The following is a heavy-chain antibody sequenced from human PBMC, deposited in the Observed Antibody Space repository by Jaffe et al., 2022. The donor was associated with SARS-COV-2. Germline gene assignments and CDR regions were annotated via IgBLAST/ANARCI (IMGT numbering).Heavy chain of an antibody. V-gene: IGHV4-39*01. Sequence: QLQLQESGPGLVKPSETLSLTCTVSGGSISSSSYYWGWIRQPPGKGLEWIGSIYYSGSTYYNPSLKSRVTISVDTSKNQFSLKLSSVTAADTAVYYCARHEHGYSYGNGRADYWGQGTLVTVSS. CDR3: ARHEHGYSYGNGRADY. J-gene: IGHJ4*02. CDR1: GGSISSSSYY. CDR2: IYYSGST. D-gene: IGHD5-18*01.